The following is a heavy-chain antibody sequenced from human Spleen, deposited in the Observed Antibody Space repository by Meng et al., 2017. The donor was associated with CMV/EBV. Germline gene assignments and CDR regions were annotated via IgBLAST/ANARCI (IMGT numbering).Heavy chain of an antibody. CDR2: IIPILGIA. D-gene: IGHD2-2*01. Sequence: SVKVSCKASGGTFSSYAISWVRQAPGQGLEWMGGIIPILGIANYAQKFQGRVTITADKSTSTAYMELSSLRSEDTAVYYCARDQALGYCSSTSCYEGGMDVWGQGTTVTVSS. CDR3: ARDQALGYCSSTSCYEGGMDV. V-gene: IGHV1-69*10. CDR1: GGTFSSYA. J-gene: IGHJ6*02.